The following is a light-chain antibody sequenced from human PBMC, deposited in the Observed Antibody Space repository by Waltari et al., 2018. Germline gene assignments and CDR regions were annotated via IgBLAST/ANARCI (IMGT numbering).Light chain of an antibody. CDR1: SSHVGAYTY. Sequence: QSALTQPASVSGSPGQSITIPCPGSSSHVGAYTYPTWYQHYPGKAPKLIIYDVIKRSSGVSDRFSGSKSGNTASLTISGLQSEDEADYSCSSYARGSTWVFGGGTKLTVL. CDR3: SSYARGSTWV. J-gene: IGLJ3*02. V-gene: IGLV2-14*03. CDR2: DVI.